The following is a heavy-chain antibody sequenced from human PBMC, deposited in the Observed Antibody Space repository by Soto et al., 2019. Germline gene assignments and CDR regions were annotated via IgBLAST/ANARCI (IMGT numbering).Heavy chain of an antibody. Sequence: SGPTLVNPTETLTLTCTVSGFSLTTGKMGVSWIRQPPGKALEWLAHIFSDNERSYSTSLQGRLTISMDTSGSQVVLSMTNVDPVDTATYYCARMIVVPYQFYYAMHVSGQGPTVTVSS. CDR1: GFSLTTGKMG. J-gene: IGHJ6*02. CDR2: IFSDNER. V-gene: IGHV2-26*01. CDR3: ARMIVVPYQFYYAMHV. D-gene: IGHD3-16*02.